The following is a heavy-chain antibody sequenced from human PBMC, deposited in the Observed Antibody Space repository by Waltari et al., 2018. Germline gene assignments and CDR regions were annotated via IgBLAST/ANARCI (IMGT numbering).Heavy chain of an antibody. D-gene: IGHD3-10*01. CDR1: GGSISSSSYY. V-gene: IGHV4-39*07. CDR2: IYYSGST. Sequence: QLQLQESGPGLVKPSETLSLPCTVSGGSISSSSYYWGWIRQPPGKGLEWIGSIYYSGSTYYNPSLKSRVTISVDTSKNQFSLKLSSVTAADTAVYYCARDYVTRGAFDIWGQGTMVTVSS. CDR3: ARDYVTRGAFDI. J-gene: IGHJ3*02.